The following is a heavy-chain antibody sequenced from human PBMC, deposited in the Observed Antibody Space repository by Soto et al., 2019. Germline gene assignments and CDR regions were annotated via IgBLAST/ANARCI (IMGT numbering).Heavy chain of an antibody. CDR2: ISWNSGSI. Sequence: GGSLRLSCAASGFTFDDYAMHWVRQAPGKGLEWVSGISWNSGSIGYADSVKGRFTISRDDAKNSLYLQMNSLRAEDTAVYYCAKSVPSSSWSKAYYYYGMDVWGQGTTVTVSS. CDR3: AKSVPSSSWSKAYYYYGMDV. J-gene: IGHJ6*02. CDR1: GFTFDDYA. V-gene: IGHV3-9*01. D-gene: IGHD6-13*01.